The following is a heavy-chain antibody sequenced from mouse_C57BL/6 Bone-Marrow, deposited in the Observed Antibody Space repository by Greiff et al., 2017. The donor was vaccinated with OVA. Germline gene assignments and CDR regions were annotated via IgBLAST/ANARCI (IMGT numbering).Heavy chain of an antibody. J-gene: IGHJ2*01. CDR3: RVGDYYHGSSYDYFDY. V-gene: IGHV1-18*01. CDR1: GYTFTDYN. D-gene: IGHD1-1*01. Sequence: EVQLQQSGPELVKPGASVKIPCKASGYTFTDYNMDWVNQSHGKSLEWIGDINPNNGGTIYNQKFKGKATLTVDKSSSTAYMELRSLTSEDTAVYYCRVGDYYHGSSYDYFDYWGQGTTLTVSS. CDR2: INPNNGGT.